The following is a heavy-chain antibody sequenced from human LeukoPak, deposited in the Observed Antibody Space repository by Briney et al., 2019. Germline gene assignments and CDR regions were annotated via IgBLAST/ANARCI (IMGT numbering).Heavy chain of an antibody. V-gene: IGHV1-18*01. CDR3: APSGGSGWYVY. J-gene: IGHJ4*02. Sequence: ASVKVSCKASGYTFTSYGINWVRQAPGQGLEWMGWISTYNGDTNYAQKLQGRVTMTTDTSTSTAYMELRSLRSDDTAVYYCAPSGGSGWYVYWGQGTLVTVSS. CDR1: GYTFTSYG. D-gene: IGHD6-19*01. CDR2: ISTYNGDT.